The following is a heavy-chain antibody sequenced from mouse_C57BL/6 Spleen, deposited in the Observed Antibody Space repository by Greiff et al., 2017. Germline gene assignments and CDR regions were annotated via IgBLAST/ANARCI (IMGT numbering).Heavy chain of an antibody. CDR2: INPNNGGT. J-gene: IGHJ4*01. V-gene: IGHV1-22*01. CDR1: GYTFTDYN. D-gene: IGHD2-3*01. CDR3: ATLYDGYYVDAMDY. Sequence: VQLQQSGPELVKPGASVKMSCKASGYTFTDYNMHWVKQSHGKSLEWIGYINPNNGGTSYNQKFKDKATLTVDKSSSTAYMQLSSLTSEDSAVYYCATLYDGYYVDAMDYWGQGTSVTVSS.